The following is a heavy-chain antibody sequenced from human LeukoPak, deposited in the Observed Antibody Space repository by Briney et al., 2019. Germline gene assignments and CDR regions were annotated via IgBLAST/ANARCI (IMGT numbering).Heavy chain of an antibody. D-gene: IGHD4-17*01. J-gene: IGHJ4*02. V-gene: IGHV3-53*05. CDR2: IYSGGST. CDR1: GFTVSSNY. Sequence: PGGSLRLSCAASGFTVSSNYMSWVRQAPGKGLEWVSVIYSGGSTYYADSVKGRFTISRDNSKNTLYLQMNSLRAEDTAVYYCAKITVTTGGSFDYWGQGTLVTVSS. CDR3: AKITVTTGGSFDY.